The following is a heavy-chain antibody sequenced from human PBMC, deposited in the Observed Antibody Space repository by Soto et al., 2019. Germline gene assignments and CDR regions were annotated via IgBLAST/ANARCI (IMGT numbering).Heavy chain of an antibody. Sequence: QLQLQESGPGLVKPSETLSLTCTVSGGSISSSSYYWGWIRQPPGKGLEWIGSIYYSGSTYYNPSLKSRVTRSVDTSKNQFSLKLSSVTAADTAVYYCARPTLVYAILTARGQGTLVTVSS. CDR2: IYYSGST. D-gene: IGHD2-8*01. CDR3: ARPTLVYAILTA. CDR1: GGSISSSSYY. V-gene: IGHV4-39*01. J-gene: IGHJ4*02.